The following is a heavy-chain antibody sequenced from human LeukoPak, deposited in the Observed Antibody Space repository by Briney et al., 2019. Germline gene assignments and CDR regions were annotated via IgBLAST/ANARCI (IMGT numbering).Heavy chain of an antibody. D-gene: IGHD1-14*01. CDR2: ISYDGSNE. CDR3: AKATGSFL. J-gene: IGHJ4*02. Sequence: GGSLRLSCAASGFTFSSYSMNWVRQAPGKGLEWVAIISYDGSNEYYADSVKGRFSISRDTSENTLYLQRNSLRAQDTAVDYCAKATGSFLWGQGTPVTVSS. V-gene: IGHV3-30*18. CDR1: GFTFSSYS.